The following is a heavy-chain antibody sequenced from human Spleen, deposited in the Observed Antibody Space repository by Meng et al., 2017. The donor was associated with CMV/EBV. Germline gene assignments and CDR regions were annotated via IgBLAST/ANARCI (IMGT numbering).Heavy chain of an antibody. J-gene: IGHJ4*02. CDR3: ARDPLDITIFAAGGDYFDY. V-gene: IGHV1-46*01. Sequence: FSNHYVHWVRQAPGLGLEWMGLINPTGGDTNYAQKFRGRVTMTRDTSTTTVYMELSSLISEDTAVYYCARDPLDITIFAAGGDYFDYWGQGTLVTVSS. D-gene: IGHD3-3*01. CDR2: INPTGGDT. CDR1: FSNHY.